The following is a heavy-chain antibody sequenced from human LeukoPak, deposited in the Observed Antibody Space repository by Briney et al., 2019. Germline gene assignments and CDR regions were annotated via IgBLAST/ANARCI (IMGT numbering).Heavy chain of an antibody. D-gene: IGHD3-22*01. CDR3: ARVPKNYYDSSGYYYGFDY. CDR1: GGSISSSSYY. J-gene: IGHJ4*02. CDR2: IYYSGST. V-gene: IGHV4-39*01. Sequence: SETLSLTCTVSGGSISSSSYYWGWIRQPPGKALEWIGSIYYSGSTYYNPSLKSRVTISVDTSKNQFSLKLSSVTAADTAVYYCARVPKNYYDSSGYYYGFDYWGQGTLVTVSS.